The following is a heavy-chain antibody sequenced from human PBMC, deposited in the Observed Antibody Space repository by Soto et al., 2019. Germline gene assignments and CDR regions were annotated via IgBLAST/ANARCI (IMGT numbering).Heavy chain of an antibody. CDR2: IKSKSDGGTT. V-gene: IGHV3-15*01. CDR1: VFTFINAW. D-gene: IGHD3-3*01. CDR3: TTEHAVFGVVIVPFDY. Sequence: GWSLRLACASSVFTFINAWMSWVRQAPGKGLEWVGRIKSKSDGGTTDYAAPVKGRVAISRDDSSNTLYLQMNSLKTEDTAVYYCTTEHAVFGVVIVPFDYWGQGTLVTVSS. J-gene: IGHJ4*02.